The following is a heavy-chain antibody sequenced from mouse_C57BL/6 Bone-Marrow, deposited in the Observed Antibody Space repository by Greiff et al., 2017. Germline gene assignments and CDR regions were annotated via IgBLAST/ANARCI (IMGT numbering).Heavy chain of an antibody. V-gene: IGHV1-15*01. Sequence: QVQLKESGAELVRPGASVTLSCKASGYTFTDYEMHWVKQTPVHGLEWIGAIDPETGGTAYNQKFKGKAILTADKSSSTAYMELRSLTSEDSAVYYCTRSAYYGSSYGYFDVWGTGTTVTVSS. D-gene: IGHD1-1*01. CDR3: TRSAYYGSSYGYFDV. CDR2: IDPETGGT. CDR1: GYTFTDYE. J-gene: IGHJ1*03.